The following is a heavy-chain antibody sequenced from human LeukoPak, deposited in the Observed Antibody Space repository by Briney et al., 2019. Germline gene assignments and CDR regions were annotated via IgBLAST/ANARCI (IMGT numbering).Heavy chain of an antibody. D-gene: IGHD6-19*01. Sequence: PGGSLRLSCAVSGFLFKTYEMTWVRQAPGKELEWLSSITASGTTIYYADSVRGRFRISRDNAKTSLFLHLNSLKSEDTGIYYCARTIMRDSGWSFYFDSWGQGTLVTVSS. J-gene: IGHJ4*02. CDR1: GFLFKTYE. CDR2: ITASGTTI. CDR3: ARTIMRDSGWSFYFDS. V-gene: IGHV3-48*03.